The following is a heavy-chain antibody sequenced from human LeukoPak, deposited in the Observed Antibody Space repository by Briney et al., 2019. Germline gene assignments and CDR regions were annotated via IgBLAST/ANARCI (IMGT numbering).Heavy chain of an antibody. CDR3: HYYDSQGFGY. Sequence: ASVKVSCKASGYIFTGYYMHWVRQAPGQGLEWMGWINPNSGGTNYAQKFQGRVTMTRDTSISTAYMEVSRLRSDDTAVYYCHYYDSQGFGYWGQGSLVTVSS. CDR1: GYIFTGYY. D-gene: IGHD3-22*01. CDR2: INPNSGGT. J-gene: IGHJ4*02. V-gene: IGHV1-2*02.